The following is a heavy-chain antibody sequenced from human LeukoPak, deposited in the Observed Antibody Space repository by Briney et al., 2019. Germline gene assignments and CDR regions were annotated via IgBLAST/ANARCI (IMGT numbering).Heavy chain of an antibody. V-gene: IGHV3-23*01. CDR1: GFTFSSYA. CDR3: AKDGGMTTVTPFDY. J-gene: IGHJ4*02. CDR2: ISGSGGST. Sequence: GGSLRLSCAASGFTFSSYAMSWVRQAPGEGLEWVSAISGSGGSTYYADSVKGRFTISRDNSKNTLYLQMNSLRAEDTAVYYCAKDGGMTTVTPFDYWGQGTLVTVSS. D-gene: IGHD4-17*01.